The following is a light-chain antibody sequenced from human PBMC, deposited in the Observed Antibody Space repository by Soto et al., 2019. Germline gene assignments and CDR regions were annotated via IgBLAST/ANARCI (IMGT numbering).Light chain of an antibody. CDR3: QQSYFTPLT. Sequence: SGSLGDRVTITCRASQTVSTFLNWYQQKPGKAPQLLIYAASRLQSGVPSRFSGSGSGTDFTLTISSLQPEDFATYYCQQSYFTPLTFGPGTKVDIK. J-gene: IGKJ3*01. CDR1: QTVSTF. V-gene: IGKV1-39*01. CDR2: AAS.